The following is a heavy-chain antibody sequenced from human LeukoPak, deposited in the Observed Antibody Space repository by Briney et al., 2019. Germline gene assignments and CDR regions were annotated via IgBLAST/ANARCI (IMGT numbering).Heavy chain of an antibody. J-gene: IGHJ4*02. D-gene: IGHD6-13*01. Sequence: GGSLRLPCAASGFTFSSYEMNWVRQAPGKGLEWVSYISSSSTYIYYVDSVKGRFTISRDNAKNSLYLQMNSLRVEDTAVYYCARDRGVYSRTLEDWGQGTLVTVSS. CDR3: ARDRGVYSRTLED. CDR2: ISSSSTYI. CDR1: GFTFSSYE. V-gene: IGHV3-21*05.